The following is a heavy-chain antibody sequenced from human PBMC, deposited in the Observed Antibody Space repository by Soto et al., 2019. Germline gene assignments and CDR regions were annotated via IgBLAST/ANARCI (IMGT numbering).Heavy chain of an antibody. Sequence: QVHLVQSGAEVKKPGASVKVSCKTSGYTFSSYGIMWVRQAPGQGLECMGWISTFNGNAHSAQNLQDRVTMTTDTSTSTVYLELTSLTSDDSGVYYCARLNGYSTGWSATWGQGTLVTVSS. CDR3: ARLNGYSTGWSAT. CDR1: GYTFSSYG. J-gene: IGHJ5*02. CDR2: ISTFNGNA. V-gene: IGHV1-18*01. D-gene: IGHD2-8*02.